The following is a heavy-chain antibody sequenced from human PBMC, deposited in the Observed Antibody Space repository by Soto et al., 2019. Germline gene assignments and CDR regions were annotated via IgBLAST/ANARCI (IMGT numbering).Heavy chain of an antibody. CDR3: ARDVGYGSSWPDDAFDI. Sequence: PPQTLPITCAISPASVSSNSAAWNCIRQSPSRGLEWLGRTYYRSKWYNDYAVSVKSRITINPDTSKNQFTLQLNSVTPEDTAVYYCARDVGYGSSWPDDAFDIWGQVKMV. CDR1: PASVSSNSAA. D-gene: IGHD6-13*01. CDR2: TYYRSKWYN. J-gene: IGHJ3*02. V-gene: IGHV6-1*01.